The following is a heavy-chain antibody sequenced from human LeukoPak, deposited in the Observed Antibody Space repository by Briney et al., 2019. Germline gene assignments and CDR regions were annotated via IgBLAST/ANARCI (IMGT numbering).Heavy chain of an antibody. Sequence: ASVKVSCKASGYTFTSYGISWVRQAPGQGLEWMGWISAYNGNTNYAQKFQGRVTMTRDMSASTVYMELSSLRSEDTAVYYCARVHLEWFLPVDYWGQGTLVTVSS. D-gene: IGHD3-3*01. CDR3: ARVHLEWFLPVDY. CDR2: ISAYNGNT. CDR1: GYTFTSYG. V-gene: IGHV1-18*01. J-gene: IGHJ4*02.